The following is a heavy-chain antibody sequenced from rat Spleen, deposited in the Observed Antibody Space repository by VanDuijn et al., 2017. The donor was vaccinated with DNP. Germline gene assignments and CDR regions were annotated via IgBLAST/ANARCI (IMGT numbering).Heavy chain of an antibody. D-gene: IGHD1-5*01. V-gene: IGHV3-1*01. CDR2: ISYRGST. J-gene: IGHJ2*01. CDR1: GYSITSNY. CDR3: ARWNIGTSTLDY. Sequence: EVQLQESGPGLVKPSQSLSLTCSVTGYSITSNYWGWIRKFPGNKMEWVVHISYRGSTTYNPSLKSRISIIRETSKNQFFLQLNSVTAEDTATYYCARWNIGTSTLDYWGQGVMVTVSS.